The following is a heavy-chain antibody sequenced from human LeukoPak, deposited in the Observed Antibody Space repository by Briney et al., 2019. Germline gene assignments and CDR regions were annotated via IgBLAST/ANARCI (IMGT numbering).Heavy chain of an antibody. CDR3: AREHYVWGSYRYLFDY. V-gene: IGHV3-30*04. Sequence: GGSLRLSCAASGFTFSSYAMHWVRQAPGKGLEWVAVISYDGSNKYYADSVKGRFTISRDNSKNTLYLQMNSLRAEDTAVYYCAREHYVWGSYRYLFDYWGQGTLVTVSS. D-gene: IGHD3-16*02. CDR2: ISYDGSNK. J-gene: IGHJ4*02. CDR1: GFTFSSYA.